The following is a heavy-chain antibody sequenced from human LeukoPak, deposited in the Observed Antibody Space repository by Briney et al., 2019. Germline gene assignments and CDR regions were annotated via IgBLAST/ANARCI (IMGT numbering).Heavy chain of an antibody. CDR1: GGSISGYY. J-gene: IGHJ4*02. D-gene: IGHD3-22*01. V-gene: IGHV4-59*12. Sequence: PSETLSLTCTVSGGSISGYYWRWIRQPPGKGLERSGSMYYSGTTNYNTSLRSRVSISADTSKTQFSLKLSSVTAAGTAVYYCARGRLDYYDSSGYCLAGGQGTLVTVSS. CDR2: MYYSGTT. CDR3: ARGRLDYYDSSGYCLA.